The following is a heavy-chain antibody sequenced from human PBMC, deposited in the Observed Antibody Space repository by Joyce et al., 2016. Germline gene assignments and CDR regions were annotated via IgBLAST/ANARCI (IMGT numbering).Heavy chain of an antibody. CDR1: NYDFRSHG. J-gene: IGHJ4*02. CDR2: ISAYNGNT. D-gene: IGHD5-24*01. V-gene: IGHV1-18*04. Sequence: QVQLTQSGDEVKKPGASVKVACKASNYDFRSHGISWGRQASGQGLEWMGWISAYNGNTRYAQKFQDRVTMTTETSTTTVYMKLGSLKSDDRARYYCARDGMATVPLEFWGQGTQVTVSS. CDR3: ARDGMATVPLEF.